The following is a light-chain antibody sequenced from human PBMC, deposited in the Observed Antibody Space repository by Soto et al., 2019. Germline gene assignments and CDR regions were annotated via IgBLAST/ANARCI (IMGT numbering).Light chain of an antibody. J-gene: IGKJ1*01. Sequence: DIHMAQSPPSLSASIGDRVTITFRASQSISSWLAWYQQKPGKAPKLLIYDASSLESGVPSRFSGSGSGTEFTLTISSLQPDDFATYYCQQYNSYPKTFGQGTKVDNK. CDR1: QSISSW. V-gene: IGKV1-5*01. CDR2: DAS. CDR3: QQYNSYPKT.